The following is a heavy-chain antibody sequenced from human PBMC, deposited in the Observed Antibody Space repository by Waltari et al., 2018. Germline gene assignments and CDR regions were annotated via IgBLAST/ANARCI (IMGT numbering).Heavy chain of an antibody. D-gene: IGHD6-13*01. CDR3: ARDKAPMKQQLDFDY. J-gene: IGHJ4*02. V-gene: IGHV3-21*01. CDR1: GFTFSSYS. Sequence: EVQLVESGGGLVKPGGSLRLSCAASGFTFSSYSMNWVRQAPGKGLEWVSSISSSSSYIYYADSVKGRFTISRDNAKNSLYLQMNSLRAEDTAVYYCARDKAPMKQQLDFDYGGQGTLVTVSS. CDR2: ISSSSSYI.